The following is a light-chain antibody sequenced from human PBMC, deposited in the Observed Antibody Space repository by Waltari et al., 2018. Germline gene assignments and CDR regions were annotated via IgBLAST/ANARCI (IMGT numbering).Light chain of an antibody. Sequence: SYELTQPLSVSVALGQTARLTCGGNNIGRKNVHWYQQKPGQAPVLVIYRDSNRPSGIPERFSGSNSGNTATLTISRAQAGDEADYYCQVWDSSTYVFGTGTKVTVL. J-gene: IGLJ1*01. CDR3: QVWDSSTYV. V-gene: IGLV3-9*01. CDR2: RDS. CDR1: NIGRKN.